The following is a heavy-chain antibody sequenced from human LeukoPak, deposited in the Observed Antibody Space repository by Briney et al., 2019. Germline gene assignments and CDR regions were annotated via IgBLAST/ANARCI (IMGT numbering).Heavy chain of an antibody. CDR1: GGSFSAYY. CDR2: LYYTGST. J-gene: IGHJ4*02. Sequence: PSETLSLTCAVYGGSFSAYYWSWIRQPPGKGLEWIGYLYYTGSTNYNPSLKSRVTISVDMSKNQFSLKLRSMTAADTAVYYCARHGPGYSSVFDYWGQGTLVTVSS. D-gene: IGHD6-19*01. V-gene: IGHV4-59*08. CDR3: ARHGPGYSSVFDY.